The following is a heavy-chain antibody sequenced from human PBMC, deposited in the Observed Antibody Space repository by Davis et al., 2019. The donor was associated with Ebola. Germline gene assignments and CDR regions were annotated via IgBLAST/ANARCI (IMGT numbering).Heavy chain of an antibody. D-gene: IGHD2-8*02. J-gene: IGHJ3*02. Sequence: GESLKISCKGSGYRFSSYWISWVRQKPGKGLDWMGIIYTGDSETRYSPSFRGQVTISADKSMKTAFLQWSSLKASDSGMYYCASLRRTITGMDDGFDIWGQGTMVTVSS. V-gene: IGHV5-51*01. CDR2: IYTGDSET. CDR3: ASLRRTITGMDDGFDI. CDR1: GYRFSSYW.